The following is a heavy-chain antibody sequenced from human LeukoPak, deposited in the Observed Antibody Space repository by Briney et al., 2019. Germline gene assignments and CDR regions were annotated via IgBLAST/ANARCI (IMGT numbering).Heavy chain of an antibody. J-gene: IGHJ4*02. D-gene: IGHD3-16*01. CDR2: INSDGSST. Sequence: GGSLRLSCAASGFTFSSYWMHWVRQAPGKGLVWVSRINSDGSSTSYADSVKGRFTISRDNAKNTPYLQMNSLRAEDTAVYYCARDLDYDYVWGSPLYWGQGTLVTVSS. V-gene: IGHV3-74*01. CDR1: GFTFSSYW. CDR3: ARDLDYDYVWGSPLY.